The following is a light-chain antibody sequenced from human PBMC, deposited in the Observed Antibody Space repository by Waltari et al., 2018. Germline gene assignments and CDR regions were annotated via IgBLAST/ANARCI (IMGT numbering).Light chain of an antibody. CDR2: SNS. J-gene: IGLJ2*01. Sequence: QSVLTQPASMSGAPGQRVTISCTGSSSHIGAGHDVHWYQCLPGAAPRLLIYSNSHRPSGVPGRFSGSRSGSSASLVITGLQTEDEATYYCQSYVSTHVIFGGGTLLTVL. V-gene: IGLV1-40*01. CDR1: SSHIGAGHD. CDR3: QSYVSTHVI.